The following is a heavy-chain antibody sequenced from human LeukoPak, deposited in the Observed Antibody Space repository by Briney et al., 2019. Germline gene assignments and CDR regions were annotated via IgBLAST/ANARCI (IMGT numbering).Heavy chain of an antibody. CDR3: ARQGYYGSGSYQGDYNWFDP. V-gene: IGHV5-51*01. J-gene: IGHJ5*02. D-gene: IGHD3-10*01. Sequence: GESLKISCKGSGYSFTSYWIDWVRQMPGKGLEWMGIIYPGDSDTRYSPSFQGQVTISADKSISTAYLQWSSLKASDTAMYYCARQGYYGSGSYQGDYNWFDPWGQGTLVTVSS. CDR1: GYSFTSYW. CDR2: IYPGDSDT.